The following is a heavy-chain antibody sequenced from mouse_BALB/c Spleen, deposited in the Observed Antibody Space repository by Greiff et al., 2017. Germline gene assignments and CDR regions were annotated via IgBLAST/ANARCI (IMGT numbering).Heavy chain of an antibody. CDR3: TREVTGTGYFDY. D-gene: IGHD4-1*01. J-gene: IGHJ2*01. V-gene: IGHV5-6-4*01. Sequence: EVKLVESGGGLVKPGGSLKLSCAASGFTFSSYTMSWVRQTPEKRLEWVATISSGGSYTYYPDSVKGRFTISRDNAKNTLYLQMSSLKSEDTAMFYCTREVTGTGYFDYWGQGTTLTVSS. CDR2: ISSGGSYT. CDR1: GFTFSSYT.